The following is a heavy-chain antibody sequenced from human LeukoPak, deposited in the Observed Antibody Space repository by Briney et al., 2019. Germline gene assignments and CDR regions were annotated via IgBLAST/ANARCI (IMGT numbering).Heavy chain of an antibody. CDR2: IIPIFGTA. CDR1: GGPFSSYA. V-gene: IGHV1-69*05. CDR3: ARDNGIVVVPAALNWFDP. D-gene: IGHD2-2*01. J-gene: IGHJ5*02. Sequence: VKVSFKASGGPFSSYAISWVRQAPGQGLEWMGGIIPIFGTANYAQKFQGRVTITTDESTSTAYMELSSLRSEDTAVYYCARDNGIVVVPAALNWFDPWGQGTLVTGSS.